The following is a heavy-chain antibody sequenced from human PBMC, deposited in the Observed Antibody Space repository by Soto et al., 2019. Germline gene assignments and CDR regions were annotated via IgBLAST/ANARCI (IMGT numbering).Heavy chain of an antibody. CDR1: GFTFSSYA. J-gene: IGHJ4*02. CDR3: VIHFLEWLQPPTDY. Sequence: HPGGSLRLSCAASGFTFSSYAMSWVRPAPGKGLEWVSAISGSGGSTYYADSVKGRFTISRDNSKNTLYLQMNSLRAEDTAVYYCVIHFLEWLQPPTDYWGQGTLVTVSS. V-gene: IGHV3-23*01. D-gene: IGHD3-3*01. CDR2: ISGSGGST.